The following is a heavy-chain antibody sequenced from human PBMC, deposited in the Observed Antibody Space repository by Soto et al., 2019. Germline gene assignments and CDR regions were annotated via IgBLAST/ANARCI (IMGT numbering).Heavy chain of an antibody. V-gene: IGHV1-46*01. CDR3: ARPSLVGARGPSNAFDI. CDR2: INPSGGST. D-gene: IGHD3-10*01. J-gene: IGHJ3*02. Sequence: QVQLVQSGAEVKKPGASVKVSCKASGYTFTSYYMHWVRQAPGQGLEWMGIINPSGGSTSYAQKFQGRVTMTRDTSTSTVYMELSSLRSEDTAVYYCARPSLVGARGPSNAFDIWGQGTMVTVSS. CDR1: GYTFTSYY.